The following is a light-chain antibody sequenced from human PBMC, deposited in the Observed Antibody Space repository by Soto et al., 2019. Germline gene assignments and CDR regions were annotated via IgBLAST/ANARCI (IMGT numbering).Light chain of an antibody. CDR3: QQSYRTPRIT. CDR1: QSIRNY. Sequence: DIQMTQFPSSLSASVRDRVTITCRASQSIRNYLDWYQQKPGKAPQLLIYAASSLQRGVPSRFSGRGSGTDFTLTISSLQPEDFATYYCQQSYRTPRITFGQGTRLEIK. V-gene: IGKV1-39*01. CDR2: AAS. J-gene: IGKJ5*01.